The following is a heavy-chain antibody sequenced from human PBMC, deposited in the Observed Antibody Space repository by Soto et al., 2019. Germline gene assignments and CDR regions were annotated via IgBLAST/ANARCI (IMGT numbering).Heavy chain of an antibody. CDR1: GGTFSSYA. D-gene: IGHD3-3*01. V-gene: IGHV1-69*13. J-gene: IGHJ6*02. CDR3: ASRVGGYDFWSGYRPPNYYYYGMDV. Sequence: SVKVSCKASGGTFSSYAISWVRQAPGQGLEWMGGIIPIFGTANYAQKFQGRVTITADESMSTAYMELSSLRSEDTAVYYCASRVGGYDFWSGYRPPNYYYYGMDVWGQGTTVTVSS. CDR2: IIPIFGTA.